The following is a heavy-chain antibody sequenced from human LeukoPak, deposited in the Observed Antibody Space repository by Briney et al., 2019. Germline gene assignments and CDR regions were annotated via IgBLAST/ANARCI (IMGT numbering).Heavy chain of an antibody. CDR1: GFTFSSYG. V-gene: IGHV3-33*06. D-gene: IGHD5-24*01. CDR2: IWYDGSNK. CDR3: AKGAYIELATIPPDS. Sequence: PGGSLRLSCAASGFTFSSYGMHWVRQAPGKGLEWVAVIWYDGSNKYYADSVKGRFTISRDNSKNTLYLQMKSLRAEDTAVYYWAKGAYIELATIPPDSGGKGPLVPVS. J-gene: IGHJ4*02.